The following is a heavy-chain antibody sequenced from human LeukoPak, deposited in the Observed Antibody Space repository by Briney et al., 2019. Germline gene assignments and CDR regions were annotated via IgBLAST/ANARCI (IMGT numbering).Heavy chain of an antibody. CDR3: ATKAAAGRGFDY. J-gene: IGHJ4*02. CDR1: GYTFTGYY. CDR2: INPNSGGT. V-gene: IGHV1-2*02. D-gene: IGHD6-13*01. Sequence: ASVKVSCKASGYTFTGYYMHWVRPAPGQGLEWMGWINPNSGGTNYAQKIQGRVTMTRDTPISTAYMELSRLRSDDTAVYYCATKAAAGRGFDYWGQGTLVTVSS.